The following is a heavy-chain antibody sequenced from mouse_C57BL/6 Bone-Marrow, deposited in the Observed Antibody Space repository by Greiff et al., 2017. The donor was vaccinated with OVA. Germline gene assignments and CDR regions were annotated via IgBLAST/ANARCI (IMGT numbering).Heavy chain of an antibody. CDR1: GFTFSSYA. V-gene: IGHV5-4*01. D-gene: IGHD2-5*01. Sequence: EVMLVESGGGLVKPGGSLKLSCAASGFTFSSYAMSWVRQTPEKRLEWVATISDGGSYTYYPDNVKGRFTISRDNAKNNLYLQMSHLKSEDTAMYYCARERRSNSRYYYDYWGQGTTLTVSS. J-gene: IGHJ2*01. CDR3: ARERRSNSRYYYDY. CDR2: ISDGGSYT.